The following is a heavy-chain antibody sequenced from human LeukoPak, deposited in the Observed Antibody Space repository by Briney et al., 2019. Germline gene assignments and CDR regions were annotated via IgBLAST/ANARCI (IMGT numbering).Heavy chain of an antibody. V-gene: IGHV4-39*07. CDR2: MYYSGNS. Sequence: PSETLSLTCTVSGGSISSSSYYWGWIRQPPGKGLEWIGYMYYSGNSNYNPFLKSRVTMSLDPSKNRFSLKLSSVTAADTAVYYCARSQSQSGSYRYYFTYWGQGTLVTVSS. J-gene: IGHJ4*02. CDR1: GGSISSSSYY. D-gene: IGHD1-26*01. CDR3: ARSQSQSGSYRYYFTY.